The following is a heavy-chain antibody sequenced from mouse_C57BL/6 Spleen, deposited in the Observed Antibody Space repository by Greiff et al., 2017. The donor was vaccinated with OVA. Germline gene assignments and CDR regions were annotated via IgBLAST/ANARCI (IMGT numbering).Heavy chain of an antibody. V-gene: IGHV1-64*01. CDR2: IPPNSGST. D-gene: IGHD1-1*01. CDR3: ARSLFITTVVTFDY. CDR1: GYTFTSYW. Sequence: QVQLQQPGAELVKPGASVKLSCKASGYTFTSYWMHWVKQRPGQGLEWIGMIPPNSGSTNYNEKFTSKATLTVDKSSSTAYMQLSSLTSEDSAVYYCARSLFITTVVTFDYWGQGTTLTVSS. J-gene: IGHJ2*01.